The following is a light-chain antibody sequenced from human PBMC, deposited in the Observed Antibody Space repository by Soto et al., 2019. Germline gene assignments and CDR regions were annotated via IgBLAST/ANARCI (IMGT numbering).Light chain of an antibody. Sequence: QSALTQPASVSGSPGQLITISCTGTSSDVGGYNSVSWYQHHPGKAPKLIIYEVTDRPSGVSNRFSGSKSGNTASLTISGLQAEDEADYYCNSYTSSRTLVFGSGTKLTVL. CDR1: SSDVGGYNS. J-gene: IGLJ1*01. V-gene: IGLV2-14*01. CDR2: EVT. CDR3: NSYTSSRTLV.